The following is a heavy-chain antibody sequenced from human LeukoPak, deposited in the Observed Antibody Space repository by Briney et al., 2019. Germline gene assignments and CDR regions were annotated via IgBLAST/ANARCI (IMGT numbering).Heavy chain of an antibody. CDR2: ISTSSTYI. CDR3: ARDPPFIVGTTFFDY. CDR1: GFTFSSYS. D-gene: IGHD1-1*01. Sequence: KPGGSLRLSCAASGFTFSSYSMNWVRQAPGKGLERVSSISTSSTYIYYADSVKGRFTISRDNAKNSLYLQMNSLRAEDTAVYYCARDPPFIVGTTFFDYWGQGTLVTVSS. J-gene: IGHJ4*02. V-gene: IGHV3-21*01.